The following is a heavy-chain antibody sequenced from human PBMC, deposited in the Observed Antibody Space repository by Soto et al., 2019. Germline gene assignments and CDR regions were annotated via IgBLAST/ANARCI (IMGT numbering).Heavy chain of an antibody. Sequence: SLKVSCKASGGTFSSYAISWVRQAPGQGLEWMGGIIPIFGTANYAQKFQGRVTITADESTSTAYMELSSLRSEDTAVYYCARGLPGIAARRYYYYYYGMDVWGQGTTVTVSS. CDR1: GGTFSSYA. CDR2: IIPIFGTA. V-gene: IGHV1-69*13. J-gene: IGHJ6*02. D-gene: IGHD6-6*01. CDR3: ARGLPGIAARRYYYYYYGMDV.